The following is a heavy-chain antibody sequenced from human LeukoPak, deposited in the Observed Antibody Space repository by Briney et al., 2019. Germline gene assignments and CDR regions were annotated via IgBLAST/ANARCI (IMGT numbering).Heavy chain of an antibody. D-gene: IGHD2-2*01. CDR1: GGSISSNY. Sequence: ETLSLTCTVSGGSISSNYMSWVRQAPGKGLEWVSAISGSGGSTYYADSVKGRFTISRDNSKNTLYLQMNSLRAEDTAVYYCAKGGHGTSHYWGQGTLVTVSS. CDR3: AKGGHGTSHY. J-gene: IGHJ4*02. CDR2: ISGSGGST. V-gene: IGHV3-23*01.